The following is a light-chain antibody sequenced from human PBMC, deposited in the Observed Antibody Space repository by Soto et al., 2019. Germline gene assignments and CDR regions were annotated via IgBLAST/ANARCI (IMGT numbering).Light chain of an antibody. V-gene: IGKV1-8*01. CDR2: AAS. J-gene: IGKJ1*01. CDR1: QGISSY. CDR3: QQYYNYLRT. Sequence: AIRMTQSPSSLSASTGDRVTITCRASQGISSYLAWYQQKPGKAPKLLIYAASTLQSGVPSRFSGSGSGTDFTLTISCLQSEDFATYSCQQYYNYLRTFGPGTKLDIK.